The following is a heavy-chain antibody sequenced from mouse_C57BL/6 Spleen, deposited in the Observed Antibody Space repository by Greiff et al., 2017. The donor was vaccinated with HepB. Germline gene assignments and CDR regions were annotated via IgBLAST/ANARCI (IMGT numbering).Heavy chain of an antibody. J-gene: IGHJ4*01. V-gene: IGHV3-6*01. CDR2: ISYDGSN. Sequence: EVKLQESGPGLVKPSQSLSLTCSVTGYSITSGYYWNWIRQFPGNKLEWMGYISYDGSNNYNPSLKNRISITRDTSKNQFFLKLNTVTTEDTATYDCAREEGYVSYAMDYWGQGTSVTVSS. CDR1: GYSITSGYY. D-gene: IGHD2-2*01. CDR3: AREEGYVSYAMDY.